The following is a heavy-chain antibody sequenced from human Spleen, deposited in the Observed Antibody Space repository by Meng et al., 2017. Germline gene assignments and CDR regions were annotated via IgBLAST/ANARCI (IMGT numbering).Heavy chain of an antibody. CDR1: GFSLSGFW. V-gene: IGHV3-74*01. Sequence: EVPVGEFGGGLVQPGGSLRLSCAASGFSLSGFWMHWVRQVPGQGLVWVSRMNEDGNTINYAGAVRGRFTISRDSARNTLYLQMNSLRAEDTAVYYCVRDFGGLSDSWGQGTLVTVSS. D-gene: IGHD3-16*01. CDR3: VRDFGGLSDS. CDR2: MNEDGNTI. J-gene: IGHJ4*02.